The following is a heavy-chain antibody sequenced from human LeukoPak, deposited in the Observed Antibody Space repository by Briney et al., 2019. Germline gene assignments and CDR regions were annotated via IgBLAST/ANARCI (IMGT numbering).Heavy chain of an antibody. V-gene: IGHV3-48*04. Sequence: GGSLRLSCAASGFTFSSYSMNWVRQAPGKGLEWVSYITSSRGTISYADSVKGRFTISRDNAKNSLYPQMNSLRAEDTAVYYCARYTSYYYMDVWGKGTTVTVSS. D-gene: IGHD1-14*01. CDR1: GFTFSSYS. CDR3: ARYTSYYYMDV. J-gene: IGHJ6*03. CDR2: ITSSRGTI.